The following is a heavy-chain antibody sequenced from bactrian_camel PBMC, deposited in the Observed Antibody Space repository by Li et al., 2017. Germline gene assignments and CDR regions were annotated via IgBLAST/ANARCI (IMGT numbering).Heavy chain of an antibody. Sequence: VQLVESGGGEVQTGGSLTISCTQSGFIYSSYLIGWFRQAPGKEREGVATIDSDGSTNYAESVKGRFTISEDNAKGTLDLQMNALKPEDTAMYYCAAVRYLRGAYCYIRPGVVRNFDNWGQGTQVTVS. V-gene: IGHV3S53*01. J-gene: IGHJ4*01. CDR1: GFIYSSYL. CDR2: IDSDGST. D-gene: IGHD2*01. CDR3: AAVRYLRGAYCYIRPGVVRNFDN.